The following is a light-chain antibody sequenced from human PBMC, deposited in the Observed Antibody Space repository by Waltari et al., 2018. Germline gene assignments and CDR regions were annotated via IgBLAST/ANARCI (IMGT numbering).Light chain of an antibody. CDR3: CSYTISSTFI. V-gene: IGLV2-14*01. CDR1: SSDVGGYNY. J-gene: IGLJ1*01. CDR2: GII. Sequence: QSAPTQHPSVSGSPGQSVTISCTGTSSDVGGYNYVSWYQQHPGKAPKLMIYGIINRPSGVSDRFSGSKSGNTASLTISGLQAEDETDYYCCSYTISSTFIFGAGTRLTVL.